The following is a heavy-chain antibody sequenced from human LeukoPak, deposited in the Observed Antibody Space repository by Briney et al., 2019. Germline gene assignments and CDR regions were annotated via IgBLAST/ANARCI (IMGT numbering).Heavy chain of an antibody. V-gene: IGHV3-30*18. J-gene: IGHJ6*02. Sequence: GRSLRLSCAGSGFTFSGYGMHWVRQVPGKGLEWVAVISEDGSNKYHADSVKGRFTISRDNSKNTLYLQMNSLRAEDTAAYYCAKVQLANTYYYYYYGMDVWGQGTTVTVSS. CDR3: AKVQLANTYYYYYYGMDV. CDR1: GFTFSGYG. D-gene: IGHD2-2*01. CDR2: ISEDGSNK.